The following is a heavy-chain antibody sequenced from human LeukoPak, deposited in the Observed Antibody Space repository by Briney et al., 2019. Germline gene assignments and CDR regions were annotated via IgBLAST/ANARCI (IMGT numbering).Heavy chain of an antibody. CDR1: GFTFSSYA. CDR2: ISGSGGSA. CDR3: AQEGLAAAGPDSFDI. V-gene: IGHV3-23*01. J-gene: IGHJ3*02. Sequence: AGGSLRLSCAASGFTFSSYAMNWVRQAPGKGLEWVAAISGSGGSAYFADSVRGRFTISRDNSKNTLYLQMSSLRAEDTALYYCAQEGLAAAGPDSFDIWGQGTMVTVSS. D-gene: IGHD6-13*01.